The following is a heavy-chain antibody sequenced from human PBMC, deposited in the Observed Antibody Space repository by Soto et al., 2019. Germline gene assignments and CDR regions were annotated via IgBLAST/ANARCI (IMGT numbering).Heavy chain of an antibody. CDR1: GYSFTTYG. J-gene: IGHJ6*02. V-gene: IGHV1-18*01. CDR2: ISAYNGNT. Sequence: QVQLVQSGGEVKKPGASVKVSCKTSGYSFTTYGISWVRQAPGQGLEWMGWISAYNGNTNYAQKLQDRVTMTTDKSTSTAYMELRSLRSDDTAVYYCAREGPAPYYYYGMDVWGQGSTVTVSS. CDR3: AREGPAPYYYYGMDV.